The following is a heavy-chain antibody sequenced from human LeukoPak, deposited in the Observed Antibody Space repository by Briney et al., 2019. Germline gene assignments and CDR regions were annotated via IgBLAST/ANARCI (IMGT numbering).Heavy chain of an antibody. Sequence: ASVKVSCTVSGYTLTELSMHWVRQAPGIGLEWMGGFDPEDGETIYAQKFQGRVTMTEDTSTDTAYMELSSLRSEDTAVYYCATTYSSGWSSFDYWGQGTLVTVSS. CDR1: GYTLTELS. V-gene: IGHV1-24*01. CDR3: ATTYSSGWSSFDY. J-gene: IGHJ4*02. D-gene: IGHD6-19*01. CDR2: FDPEDGET.